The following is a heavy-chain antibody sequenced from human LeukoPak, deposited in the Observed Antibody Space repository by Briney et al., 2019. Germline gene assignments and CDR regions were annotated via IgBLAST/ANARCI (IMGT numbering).Heavy chain of an antibody. CDR1: GYTFTGYY. CDR2: INPNSGGT. V-gene: IGHV1-2*02. D-gene: IGHD3-16*02. Sequence: ASVKVSCKASGYTFTGYYMHWVRQAPGQGLEWMGWINPNSGGTNYAQKFQGRVTMTRDTSISTAYMELSRLRSDDTAVYYCARGSPLTDYVWGSYRLGAFDIWGQGTMVTVSS. CDR3: ARGSPLTDYVWGSYRLGAFDI. J-gene: IGHJ3*02.